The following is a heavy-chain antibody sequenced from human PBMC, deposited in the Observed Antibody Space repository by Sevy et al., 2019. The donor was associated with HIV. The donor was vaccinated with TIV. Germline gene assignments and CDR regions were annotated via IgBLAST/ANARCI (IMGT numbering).Heavy chain of an antibody. CDR1: GFTFSKAW. CDR3: TTKKDFWSGYFYFDY. D-gene: IGHD3-3*01. J-gene: IGHJ4*02. V-gene: IGHV3-15*05. Sequence: GWSLRLSCAASGFTFSKAWMNWVRQAPGKGLEWVGRIKSKTDGGTTDYAASVKGRFTISRDDSKNTLYLQMNSLKTDDTAVYYCTTKKDFWSGYFYFDYWGQGTLVTVSS. CDR2: IKSKTDGGTT.